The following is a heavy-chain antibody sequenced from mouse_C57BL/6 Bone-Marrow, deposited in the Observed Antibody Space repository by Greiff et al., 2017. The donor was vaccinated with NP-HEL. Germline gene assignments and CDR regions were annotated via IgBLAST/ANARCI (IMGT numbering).Heavy chain of an antibody. CDR2: ISYSGST. Sequence: EVQLQQSGPGMVKPSQSLSLTCTVTGYSITSGYDWHWIRHFPGNKLEWMGYISYSGSTNYNPSLKSRISITHDTSKNHFFLKLNSVTTEDTATYYCARDSPDYYGSSYLAYWGQGTLVTVSA. V-gene: IGHV3-1*01. CDR3: ARDSPDYYGSSYLAY. D-gene: IGHD1-1*01. J-gene: IGHJ3*01. CDR1: GYSITSGYD.